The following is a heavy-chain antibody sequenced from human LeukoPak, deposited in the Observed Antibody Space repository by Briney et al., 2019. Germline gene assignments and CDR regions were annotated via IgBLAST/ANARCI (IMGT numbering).Heavy chain of an antibody. CDR1: GYTFTSYY. CDR3: ARGGDYYYYYMDV. D-gene: IGHD1-26*01. J-gene: IGHJ6*03. V-gene: IGHV1-46*01. Sequence: ASVKVSCTASGYTFTSYYMHWVRQAPGQGLEWMGIINPSDGSTSYAQKFQGRVTMTSDTSTSTVYMDLSSLRSEDTAVYYCARGGDYYYYYMDVWGKGTTVTVSS. CDR2: INPSDGST.